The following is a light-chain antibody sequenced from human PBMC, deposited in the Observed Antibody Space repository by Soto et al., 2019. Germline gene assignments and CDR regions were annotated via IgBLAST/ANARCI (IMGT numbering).Light chain of an antibody. CDR1: SSDVCVYNY. Sequence: QSALTQPRSVSGSPGQSVTISCTGTSSDVCVYNYASWYQQYPGKAPKIMIYDVSKRPSGVPDRFSGSKSDNTASLTISGLQDEDEADYYCGSYAGFNNFVFGTGTKVTVL. CDR2: DVS. V-gene: IGLV2-11*01. J-gene: IGLJ1*01. CDR3: GSYAGFNNFV.